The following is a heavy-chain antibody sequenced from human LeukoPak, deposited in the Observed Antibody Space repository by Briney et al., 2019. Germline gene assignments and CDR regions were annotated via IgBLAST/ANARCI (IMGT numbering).Heavy chain of an antibody. CDR1: GYTFTGYY. CDR2: INPNSGGT. D-gene: IGHD6-13*01. J-gene: IGHJ4*02. V-gene: IGHV1-2*02. CDR3: AKDLSGGSWYYFDH. Sequence: ASVKVSCKASGYTFTGYYMHWVRQAPGQGLEWMGWINPNSGGTNYAQKFQGRVTMTRDTSISTAYMELSRLRSDDTAVYYCAKDLSGGSWYYFDHWGQGTLVTVSS.